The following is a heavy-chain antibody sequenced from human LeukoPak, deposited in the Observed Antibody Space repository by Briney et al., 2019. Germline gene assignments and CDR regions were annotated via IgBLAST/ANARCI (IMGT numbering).Heavy chain of an antibody. D-gene: IGHD3-9*01. CDR2: IYYSGST. Sequence: PSESLSLTRTVSGGSISSYYWSCVRQPPGKGLEGSGYIYYSGSTNYNPSLKRRVTISVDTSTNQLSLKLSSVTAADTAVYYCATHTQTGSSVHDAFDIWGQGTMVTVSS. V-gene: IGHV4-59*08. J-gene: IGHJ3*02. CDR1: GGSISSYY. CDR3: ATHTQTGSSVHDAFDI.